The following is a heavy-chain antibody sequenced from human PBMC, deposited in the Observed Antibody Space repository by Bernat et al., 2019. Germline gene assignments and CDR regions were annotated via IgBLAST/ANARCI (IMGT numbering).Heavy chain of an antibody. D-gene: IGHD5-12*01. CDR2: ISGYTGNT. CDR1: GYTFTSYG. Sequence: QVQLVQSGAEVKKPGASMRFSCKATGYTFTSYGVSWVRQAPGQGLEWMGWISGYTGNTNYAQNFRGRITVTTDTSTSTAYMELRSLSSDDTAVYYCARDNLSVDETFDYWGQGTLVTVSS. J-gene: IGHJ4*02. V-gene: IGHV1-18*04. CDR3: ARDNLSVDETFDY.